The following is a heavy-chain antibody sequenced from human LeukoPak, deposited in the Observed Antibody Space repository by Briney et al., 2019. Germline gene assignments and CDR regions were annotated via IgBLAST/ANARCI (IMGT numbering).Heavy chain of an antibody. CDR1: GYTFTSYD. CDR3: ARDTIIRSGYYDSSENFDY. J-gene: IGHJ4*02. CDR2: MNPNSGNT. D-gene: IGHD3-22*01. Sequence: GASVKVSCKASGYTFTSYDINWVRQATGQGLEWMGWMNPNSGNTGYAQKFRGRVTITTNTSISTAYMELSSLRSEDTAVYYCARDTIIRSGYYDSSENFDYWGQGTLVTVSS. V-gene: IGHV1-8*03.